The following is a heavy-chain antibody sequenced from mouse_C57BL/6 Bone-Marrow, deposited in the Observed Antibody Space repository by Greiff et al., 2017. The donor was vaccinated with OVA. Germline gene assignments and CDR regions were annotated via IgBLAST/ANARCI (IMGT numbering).Heavy chain of an antibody. Sequence: QVQLQQSGAELVKPGASVKLSCKASGYTFTSYWMHWVKQRPGQGLEWIGMIHPNSGSTNYNEKFKSKATLTVDKSSSTAYMQLSSLTSEDSAVYYCARRHYYGSSFDYWGQGTTLTVSS. V-gene: IGHV1-64*01. CDR3: ARRHYYGSSFDY. J-gene: IGHJ2*01. CDR2: IHPNSGST. D-gene: IGHD1-1*01. CDR1: GYTFTSYW.